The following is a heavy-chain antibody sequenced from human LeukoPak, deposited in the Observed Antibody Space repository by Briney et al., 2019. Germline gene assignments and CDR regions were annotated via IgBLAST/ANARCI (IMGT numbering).Heavy chain of an antibody. Sequence: SETLSLTCTVSGGSISSYYWSWIRQPPGKGLEWIGYIYYSGSTNYNPSLKSRVTISVDTSKNQFSLKLSSVTAADTAVYYCARGLLVSYGYGYYFDYWGQGTLVTVSS. V-gene: IGHV4-59*01. J-gene: IGHJ4*02. CDR3: ARGLLVSYGYGYYFDY. CDR2: IYYSGST. D-gene: IGHD5-18*01. CDR1: GGSISSYY.